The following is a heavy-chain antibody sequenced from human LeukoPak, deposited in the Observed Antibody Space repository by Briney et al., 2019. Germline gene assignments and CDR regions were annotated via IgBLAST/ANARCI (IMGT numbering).Heavy chain of an antibody. J-gene: IGHJ6*02. V-gene: IGHV4-34*01. CDR1: GGSFSGYY. CDR2: INHSGST. CDR3: ARGKDADYYYYGMDV. Sequence: PSETLSLTCAVYGGSFSGYYWNWIRQPPGKGLEWIGEINHSGSTNYNPSLKSRVTISVDTSKNQFSLKLSSVTAADTAVYYCARGKDADYYYYGMDVWGQGTTVTVSS. D-gene: IGHD2-15*01.